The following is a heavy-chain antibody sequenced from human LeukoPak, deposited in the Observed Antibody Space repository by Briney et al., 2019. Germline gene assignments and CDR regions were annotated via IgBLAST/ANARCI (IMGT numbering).Heavy chain of an antibody. CDR1: GFTFSSYD. Sequence: GGSLRLSCAASGFTFSSYDMNWIRQAPGKGLEWVSYTSISSSTIYYADSVKGRFTISRDNAKNSLYLQMNSLRAEDTAIYYCARGPPLFDPWGQGTLVTVSS. CDR2: TSISSSTI. J-gene: IGHJ5*02. CDR3: ARGPPLFDP. V-gene: IGHV3-48*01.